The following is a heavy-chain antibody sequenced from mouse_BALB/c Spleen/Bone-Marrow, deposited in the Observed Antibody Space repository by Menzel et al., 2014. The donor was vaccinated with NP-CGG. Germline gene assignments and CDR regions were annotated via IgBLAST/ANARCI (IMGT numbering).Heavy chain of an antibody. CDR3: ARHVRXXGXDAFAY. CDR2: ISSGGSYT. Sequence: EVKLVESGGGLVKPGGSLKLSCAASGFTFSSYAMSWVRQTPEKRLEWVATISSGGSYTYYPDSVKGRFTISRDNAKNTLYLQMSSLRSEDTAMYYCARHVRXXGXDAFAYWGQGTLVTVSA. J-gene: IGHJ3*01. CDR1: GFTFSSYA. V-gene: IGHV5-9-3*01.